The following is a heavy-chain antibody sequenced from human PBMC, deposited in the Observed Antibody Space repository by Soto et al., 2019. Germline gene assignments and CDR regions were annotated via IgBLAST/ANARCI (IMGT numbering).Heavy chain of an antibody. D-gene: IGHD1-1*01. Sequence: SETLSLTCAVYGGSFSGYYWSWIRQPPGKGLEWIGEINHSGSTNYNPSLKSRVTISVDTSKNQFSLKLSSVTAADTAVYYCARGRHWNDVLLDYWGQGXLVTVSS. CDR3: ARGRHWNDVLLDY. V-gene: IGHV4-34*01. J-gene: IGHJ4*02. CDR2: INHSGST. CDR1: GGSFSGYY.